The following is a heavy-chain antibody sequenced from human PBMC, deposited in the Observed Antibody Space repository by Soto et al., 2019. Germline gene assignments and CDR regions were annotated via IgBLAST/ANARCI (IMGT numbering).Heavy chain of an antibody. D-gene: IGHD6-19*01. CDR3: AKDQYSSGWFGWFDP. CDR2: ISGNGKNT. CDR1: GLTFNNYA. J-gene: IGHJ5*02. V-gene: IGHV3-23*01. Sequence: GGSLRLSCAASGLTFNNYAMNWVRQAPGKGLEWVSGISGNGKNTYYADSVKGRFTISRDNSRNTLYLQLNSLRAEDTAVYYCAKDQYSSGWFGWFDPWGQGTLVTVSS.